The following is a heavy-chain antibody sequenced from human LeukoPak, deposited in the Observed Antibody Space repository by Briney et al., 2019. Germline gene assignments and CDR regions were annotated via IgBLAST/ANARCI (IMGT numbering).Heavy chain of an antibody. V-gene: IGHV3-23*01. CDR2: ISGTGGST. CDR1: GFTFSSYA. D-gene: IGHD5-12*01. Sequence: QPGGCLRLSCAASGFTFSSYAMSWVRQAPGKGLEWVSSISGTGGSTYYADSVKGRFTISRDNSKNTLYLQMNSLRAEDTAVYYCVKGSVRGYSGYGNDGFEIWGQGTMVTVSS. J-gene: IGHJ3*02. CDR3: VKGSVRGYSGYGNDGFEI.